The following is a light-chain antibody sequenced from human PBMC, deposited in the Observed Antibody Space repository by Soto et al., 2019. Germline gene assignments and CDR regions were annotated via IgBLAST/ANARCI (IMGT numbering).Light chain of an antibody. V-gene: IGLV1-44*01. Sequence: QSVLTQPPSASGTPGQRVTISCSGSSPNIGTNTVIWYQQLPGAAPKLLIYSDNRRPSGVPDRFSGSKSGTSASLAISGLQSEDEADYYCAAWDVSLVVFGGGTKLTVL. CDR2: SDN. J-gene: IGLJ2*01. CDR1: SPNIGTNT. CDR3: AAWDVSLVV.